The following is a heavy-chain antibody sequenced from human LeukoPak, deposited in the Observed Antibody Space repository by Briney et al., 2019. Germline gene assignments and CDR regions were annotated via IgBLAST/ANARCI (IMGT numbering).Heavy chain of an antibody. D-gene: IGHD6-19*01. J-gene: IGHJ6*03. CDR2: IYHSGST. CDR3: ARDSGIAVAGTYYYYYMDV. V-gene: IGHV4-38-2*02. CDR1: GFSISSGFY. Sequence: SETLSPTCTVSGFSISSGFYWGWIRQPPGKGLEWIGNIYHSGSTYYNPSLKSRVTISMGTSKNQFSLRLSSVTAADTAVYYCARDSGIAVAGTYYYYYMDVWGKGTTVTVSS.